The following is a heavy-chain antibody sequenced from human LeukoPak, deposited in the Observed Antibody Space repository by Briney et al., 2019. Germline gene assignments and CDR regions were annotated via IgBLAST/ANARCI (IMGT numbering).Heavy chain of an antibody. J-gene: IGHJ4*02. CDR2: IRSKAYGGTT. Sequence: PGGSLRLSCAASGFTFSSYAMTWVRQAPGKGLEWVGFIRSKAYGGTTEYAASVKGRFTISRDDSKSIAYLQMNSLKTEDTAVYYCTRDPMITFGGVIVPFDYWGQGTLVTVSS. CDR1: GFTFSSYA. V-gene: IGHV3-49*04. D-gene: IGHD3-16*02. CDR3: TRDPMITFGGVIVPFDY.